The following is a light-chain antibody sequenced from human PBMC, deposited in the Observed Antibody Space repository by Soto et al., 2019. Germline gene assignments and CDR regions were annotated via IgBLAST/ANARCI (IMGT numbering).Light chain of an antibody. CDR3: QHYGSSPPYT. CDR2: GAS. Sequence: EIVLTQSPGTLSLTPGERATLSCRASQRVSSSYLAWYQQKPGQAPRLLIYGASSSATGIPDRFSGSGSGTDFTLTISRLEPEDFAEYYCQHYGSSPPYTFGQGTKLEIK. CDR1: QRVSSSY. J-gene: IGKJ2*01. V-gene: IGKV3-20*01.